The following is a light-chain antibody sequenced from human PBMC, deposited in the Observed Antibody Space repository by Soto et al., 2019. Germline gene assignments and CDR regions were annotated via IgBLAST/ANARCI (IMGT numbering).Light chain of an antibody. CDR3: QQYNSYSGT. Sequence: DIQMTQSPSTLSASVGDRVTITCRASQSISSWLAWYQQKPGKAPKLLIYDASSLESGVPSRFSGSGSGTEFTYSISSLQPDYFATYYCQQYNSYSGTFGGGTKVDIK. CDR2: DAS. CDR1: QSISSW. J-gene: IGKJ4*01. V-gene: IGKV1-5*01.